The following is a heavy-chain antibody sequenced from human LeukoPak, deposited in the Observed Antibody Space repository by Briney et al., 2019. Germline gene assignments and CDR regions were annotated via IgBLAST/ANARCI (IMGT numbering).Heavy chain of an antibody. CDR3: ARDSGYVPHYYMDV. D-gene: IGHD5-12*01. J-gene: IGHJ6*03. CDR2: ISSSSSYI. V-gene: IGHV3-21*01. Sequence: GSLRLSCAASGFTFSSYSMNWVRQPPGKGLEWVSSISSSSSYIYYADSVKGRFTISRDNAKNSLYLQMNSLRAEDTAVYYCARDSGYVPHYYMDVWGKGTTVTVSS. CDR1: GFTFSSYS.